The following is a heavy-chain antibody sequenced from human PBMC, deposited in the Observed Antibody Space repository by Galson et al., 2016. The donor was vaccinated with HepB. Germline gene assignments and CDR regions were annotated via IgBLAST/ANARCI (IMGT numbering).Heavy chain of an antibody. V-gene: IGHV4-39*01. Sequence: ETLSLTCSVSGGSISSSSYYWGWIRQPPGKGLEWIGSIYYSGTTYYNPSLKSRVTISVDTSKNQFSLKLSSVTAADTAVYYCARQYYYDSSAIDYWGQGTLVTVSS. CDR2: IYYSGTT. CDR1: GGSISSSSYY. CDR3: ARQYYYDSSAIDY. D-gene: IGHD3-22*01. J-gene: IGHJ4*02.